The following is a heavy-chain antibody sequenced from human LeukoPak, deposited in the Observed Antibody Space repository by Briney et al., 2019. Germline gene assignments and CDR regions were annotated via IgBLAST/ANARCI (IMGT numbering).Heavy chain of an antibody. Sequence: ASVKVSCKASGYTFTGYYMHWVRQAPGHGLEWMGWINPNSGGTNYAQKFQGRVTMTRDTSTSTAYMELSRLRSDDTAVYYCARDWGGGPLDYWGQGTLVTVSS. CDR3: ARDWGGGPLDY. J-gene: IGHJ4*02. CDR1: GYTFTGYY. D-gene: IGHD3-16*01. CDR2: INPNSGGT. V-gene: IGHV1-2*02.